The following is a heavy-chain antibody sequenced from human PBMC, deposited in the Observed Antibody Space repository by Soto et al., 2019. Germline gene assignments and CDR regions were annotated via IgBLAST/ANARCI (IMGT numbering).Heavy chain of an antibody. CDR1: GLSLSTIGEG. Sequence: QITLKESGPTLVKPTQTLTLTCTFSGLSLSTIGEGVGWIRQPPGKALEWLALIYWDDDKRYSPSVKIRLSITKDTSKSQVVLTMTNMDPVDTAPYYCVQRRCGGDCLQSDSSHSYYGLDVWGQGTTVTVSS. CDR2: IYWDDDK. D-gene: IGHD2-21*02. J-gene: IGHJ6*02. CDR3: VQRRCGGDCLQSDSSHSYYGLDV. V-gene: IGHV2-5*02.